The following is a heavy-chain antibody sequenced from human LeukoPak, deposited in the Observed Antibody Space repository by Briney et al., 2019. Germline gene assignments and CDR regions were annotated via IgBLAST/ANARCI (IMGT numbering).Heavy chain of an antibody. J-gene: IGHJ6*03. CDR3: AKSLGSKRYLDFMDV. Sequence: GGSLRLSCEASGFTVSSSYMSWVRQAPGEGLEWISFIHSNGIDTFYGDSVKGRFTVSRDNSKNTLYLQMNRLRVDDAAVYYCAKSLGSKRYLDFMDVWGKGTTITVSS. CDR1: GFTVSSSY. D-gene: IGHD3-9*01. CDR2: IHSNGIDT. V-gene: IGHV3-30*02.